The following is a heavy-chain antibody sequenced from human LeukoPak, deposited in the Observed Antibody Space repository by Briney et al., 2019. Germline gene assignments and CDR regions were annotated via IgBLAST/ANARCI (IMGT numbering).Heavy chain of an antibody. V-gene: IGHV3-15*01. CDR3: TGSRWVTNDY. J-gene: IGHJ4*02. D-gene: IGHD1-26*01. Sequence: GGSLRLSCATSGLIFSDAWMIWVRQAPGKGLECVGRIRRKSDGETTDYATPMKGRFTISRDDSKNTLYLQMNSLKTEDTAVYYCTGSRWVTNDYWGQGTLVTVSS. CDR2: IRRKSDGETT. CDR1: GLIFSDAW.